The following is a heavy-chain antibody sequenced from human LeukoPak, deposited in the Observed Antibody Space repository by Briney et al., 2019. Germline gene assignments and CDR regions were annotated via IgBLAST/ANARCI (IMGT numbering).Heavy chain of an antibody. CDR3: ARWVGVYFFDY. V-gene: IGHV3-53*01. D-gene: IGHD3-10*01. CDR1: GFTVSSNY. CDR2: IYSGGHT. Sequence: GGSLRLSCAASGFTVSSNYMSWVRQAPGKGLEWVSVIYSGGHTYYVDSVKGRFTISRDNSKNTLYLQMNSLRAEDTAVYYCARWVGVYFFDYWGQGTLVTVSS. J-gene: IGHJ4*02.